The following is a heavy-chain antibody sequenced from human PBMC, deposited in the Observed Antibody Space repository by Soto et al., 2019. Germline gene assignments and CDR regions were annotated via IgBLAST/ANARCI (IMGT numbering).Heavy chain of an antibody. D-gene: IGHD2-15*01. V-gene: IGHV4-59*01. CDR1: GGSISSYY. CDR3: ARVFRDCSGGSCYSLEDY. Sequence: QVQLQESGPGLVKPSETLSLTCTVSGGSISSYYWSWIRQPPGKGLEWIGYIYYSGSTNYNPSLKSRVTISVDTSKNQFSLKLSSVTAADTAVYYCARVFRDCSGGSCYSLEDYWGQGTLVTVSS. CDR2: IYYSGST. J-gene: IGHJ4*02.